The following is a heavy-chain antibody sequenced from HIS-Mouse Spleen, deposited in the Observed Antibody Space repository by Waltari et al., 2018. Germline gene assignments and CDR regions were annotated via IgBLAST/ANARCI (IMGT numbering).Heavy chain of an antibody. V-gene: IGHV4-39*07. J-gene: IGHJ2*01. CDR3: AREIPYSSSWYDWYFDL. Sequence: QLQLQESGPGLVKPSETLSLTCTVSGGSISRSSYYWGWIRQPPGKGLAWIGSIHYSGSTYYNPSLKSRVTISVDTSKNQFSLKLSSVTAADTAVYYCAREIPYSSSWYDWYFDLWGRGTLVTVSS. CDR1: GGSISRSSYY. CDR2: IHYSGST. D-gene: IGHD6-13*01.